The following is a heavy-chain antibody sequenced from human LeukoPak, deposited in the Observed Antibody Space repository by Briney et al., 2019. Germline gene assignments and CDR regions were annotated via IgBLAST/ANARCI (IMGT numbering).Heavy chain of an antibody. V-gene: IGHV4-59*08. Sequence: PSETLSLTCGVYGGSFSGYYWSWLRQPPGKGLEWIGYIYYSGSTNYNPSLKSRVTISVDTSKNQFSLRLSSVTAADTAVYYCARFTAMKGAFDPWGQGTLVTVSS. CDR1: GGSFSGYY. CDR2: IYYSGST. D-gene: IGHD5-18*01. J-gene: IGHJ5*02. CDR3: ARFTAMKGAFDP.